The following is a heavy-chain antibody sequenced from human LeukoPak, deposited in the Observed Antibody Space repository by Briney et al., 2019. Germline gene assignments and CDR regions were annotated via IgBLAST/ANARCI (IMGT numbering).Heavy chain of an antibody. J-gene: IGHJ4*02. CDR3: AREGSYHPY. D-gene: IGHD3-16*02. Sequence: GGSLRLSCAASGFTFSDYYMSWVRQAPGKGLEWVSVIYSGGSTYYADSVKGRFTISRDNSKNTLYLQMNSLRAEDTAVYYCAREGSYHPYWGQGTLVTVSS. V-gene: IGHV3-66*01. CDR1: GFTFSDYY. CDR2: IYSGGST.